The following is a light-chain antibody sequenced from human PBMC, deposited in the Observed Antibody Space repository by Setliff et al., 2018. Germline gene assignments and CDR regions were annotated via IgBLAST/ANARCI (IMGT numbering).Light chain of an antibody. V-gene: IGLV2-14*03. CDR3: SSYTVGSTLSV. CDR2: DVT. CDR1: SSDVGGYDY. J-gene: IGLJ1*01. Sequence: QSALAQPASVSGSPGQSITFSYTGSSSDVGGYDYVSWYQQHPGKAPKLLIYDVTKRPSGVSNRFSGSKSGNTASLTISGLLAEDEAEYFCSSYTVGSTLSVFGTGTKVTVL.